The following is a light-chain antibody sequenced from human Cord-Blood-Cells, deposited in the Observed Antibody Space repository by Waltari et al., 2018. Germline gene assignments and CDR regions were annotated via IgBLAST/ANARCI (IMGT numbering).Light chain of an antibody. V-gene: IGKV2-28*01. Sequence: DIVMTQSPLSLPVTPGEPASISCRSSQSLLHSNGYNYLDWYLQKPGQSPQLLIYLGSNRASGVPDRFSRSGSGTDFTLKISRVEAEDVGVYYCMQALRTPYSFGQGTKLEIK. J-gene: IGKJ2*03. CDR2: LGS. CDR3: MQALRTPYS. CDR1: QSLLHSNGYNY.